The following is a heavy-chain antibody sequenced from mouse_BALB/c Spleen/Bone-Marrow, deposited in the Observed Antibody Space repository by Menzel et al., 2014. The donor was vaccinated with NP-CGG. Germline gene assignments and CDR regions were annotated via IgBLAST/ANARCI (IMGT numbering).Heavy chain of an antibody. Sequence: QVQLQQSGPELVKPGASVKMSCKASGYTFTSYYIHWVKQMPGQGLEWIGWIYPGDGSTKYNEKFKGKTTLTADKSSSTAYMLLSSLTSEDSAIYFCARGGGMDYWGQGTSVTVSS. J-gene: IGHJ4*01. CDR3: ARGGGMDY. CDR2: IYPGDGST. V-gene: IGHV1S56*01. CDR1: GYTFTSYY.